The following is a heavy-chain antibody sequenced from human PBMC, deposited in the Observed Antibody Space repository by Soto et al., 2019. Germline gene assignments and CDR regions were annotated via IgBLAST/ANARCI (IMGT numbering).Heavy chain of an antibody. CDR2: ISRSGGT. D-gene: IGHD6-25*01. J-gene: IGHJ4*02. V-gene: IGHV4-4*02. CDR1: GGSISSSNW. Sequence: SETLSLTCAVSGGSISSSNWWSWVRQPPGKGLEWIGEISRSGGTNYNPSLKSRVTISLDKSRNQFSLNLSSVTAADTAVYFCARYSSEYYFAYWGQGILVTVSS. CDR3: ARYSSEYYFAY.